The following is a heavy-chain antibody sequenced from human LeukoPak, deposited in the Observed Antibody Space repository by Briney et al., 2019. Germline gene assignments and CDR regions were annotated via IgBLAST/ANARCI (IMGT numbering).Heavy chain of an antibody. CDR1: GFSLSTNGMG. CDR2: IYWDDDK. CDR3: AHRRITMVRGVS. Sequence: SGPTLVKPTQTLTLTCTFSGFSLSTNGMGVGWIRQPPGKALEWLALIYWDDDKRYSPSLKSRLTITKDTSKNQVVLTMTNMDPVDTATYYCAHRRITMVRGVSWGQGTLVTVSS. V-gene: IGHV2-5*02. J-gene: IGHJ4*02. D-gene: IGHD3-10*01.